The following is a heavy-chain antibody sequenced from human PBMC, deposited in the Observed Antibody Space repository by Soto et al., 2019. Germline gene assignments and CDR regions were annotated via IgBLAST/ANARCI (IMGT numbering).Heavy chain of an antibody. CDR2: ISSSGGTI. CDR1: GFPFSSYE. CDR3: ARGVYDSSGYYYP. Sequence: GGSLRLSCAASGFPFSSYEMNWVRQAPGKGLECISYISSSGGTISYADSVKGRFTISRDNAKNSPYLQMNNLRAEDTAVYYCARGVYDSSGYYYPWGQGTLVTVSS. J-gene: IGHJ5*02. D-gene: IGHD3-22*01. V-gene: IGHV3-48*03.